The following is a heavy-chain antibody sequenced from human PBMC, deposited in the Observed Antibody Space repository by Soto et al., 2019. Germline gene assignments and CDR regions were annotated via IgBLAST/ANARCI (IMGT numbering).Heavy chain of an antibody. D-gene: IGHD2-8*01. CDR2: INAGNGNT. Sequence: QVQLVQSGAEVKKPGASVKVSCKASGYTFTSYAMHWVRQAPGQRLEWMGWINAGNGNTKYSQKFQGRVTITRDTSASTAYMELSSLRSEDTAVYYCAGEGRGHCTHGVCYIEAENNYYFDYWGQGTLVPVSS. CDR3: AGEGRGHCTHGVCYIEAENNYYFDY. V-gene: IGHV1-3*01. J-gene: IGHJ4*02. CDR1: GYTFTSYA.